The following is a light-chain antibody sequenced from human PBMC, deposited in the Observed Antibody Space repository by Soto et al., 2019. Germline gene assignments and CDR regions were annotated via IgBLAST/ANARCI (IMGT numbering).Light chain of an antibody. CDR2: KTS. V-gene: IGKV1-5*03. Sequence: DVEMTQSPSTLPTSIGDRVTINCRASQNVSNWLAWYQQKPGKAPKLLIYKTSRLESGVPSRFSASGSGTDFSITINRLQSDDFATYFCQKYSKESTFGQGTKLEIK. CDR3: QKYSKEST. CDR1: QNVSNW. J-gene: IGKJ2*01.